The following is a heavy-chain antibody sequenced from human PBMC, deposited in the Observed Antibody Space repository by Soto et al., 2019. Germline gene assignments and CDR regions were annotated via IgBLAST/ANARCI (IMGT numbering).Heavy chain of an antibody. V-gene: IGHV1-2*02. Sequence: QVQLVQSGAEVKEPGDSVRVSGEASGYTFTAYYIHWVRQVPGQGLEWMGWINTKFGDTTYAQDFQGRVTMTMDMSISTVYMELSRLTSDDTAIYYCARNMDYFYGPGSGNGHGVWGQGTTVTVFS. CDR1: GYTFTAYY. CDR2: INTKFGDT. CDR3: ARNMDYFYGPGSGNGHGV. D-gene: IGHD3-10*01. J-gene: IGHJ6*02.